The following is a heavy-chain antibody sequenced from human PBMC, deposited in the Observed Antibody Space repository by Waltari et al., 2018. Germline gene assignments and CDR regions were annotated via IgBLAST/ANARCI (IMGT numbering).Heavy chain of an antibody. V-gene: IGHV4-61*09. Sequence: QVQLQESGPGLVKPSQTLSLTCTVPGGSISSGSYYWRWIRQPAGKGLEWIGYIYTSGSTNYNPSLKSRFTISVDTSKNQFSLKLSSVTAADTAVYYCARAGRGSSGWYSGDYWGQGTLVTVSS. J-gene: IGHJ4*02. CDR2: IYTSGST. D-gene: IGHD6-19*01. CDR3: ARAGRGSSGWYSGDY. CDR1: GGSISSGSYY.